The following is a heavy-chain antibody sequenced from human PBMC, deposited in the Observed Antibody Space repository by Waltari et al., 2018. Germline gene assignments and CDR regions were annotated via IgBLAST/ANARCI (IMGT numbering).Heavy chain of an antibody. J-gene: IGHJ6*03. D-gene: IGHD5-18*01. CDR1: GGSFSGYY. Sequence: QVQLQQWGAGLLKPSENLSLTCAVYGGSFSGYYWRWYRRPPGKGLEWIGEINHSGSTNYNPSLKSRVTISVDTSKNQFSLKLSSVTAADTAVYYCARSPGYGRYYYYYYYMDVWGKGTTVTISS. CDR2: INHSGST. V-gene: IGHV4-34*01. CDR3: ARSPGYGRYYYYYYYMDV.